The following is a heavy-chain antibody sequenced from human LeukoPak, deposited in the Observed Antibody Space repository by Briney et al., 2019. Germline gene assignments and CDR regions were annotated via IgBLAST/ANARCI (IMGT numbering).Heavy chain of an antibody. V-gene: IGHV1-46*01. CDR1: GYTFTSYY. CDR3: ARDSTAYNSFDY. CDR2: INPSGGST. J-gene: IGHJ4*02. D-gene: IGHD5-24*01. Sequence: ASVRVSCKASGYTFTSYYMHWVRQAPGQGLEWMGVINPSGGSTSYAQKFKGRFTISRDTSTSTVYMELSSLRSEDTAVYYCARDSTAYNSFDYWGQGTLVTVSS.